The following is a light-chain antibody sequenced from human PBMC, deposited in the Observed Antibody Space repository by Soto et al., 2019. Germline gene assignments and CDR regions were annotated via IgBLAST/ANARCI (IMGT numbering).Light chain of an antibody. Sequence: QMTQSPSTLSASVGGRGTITCRASQSISNWLDRHQQEPRKAPNLLIYGASTLESRVRSRCSGSGSGTKITITIIRLHADDFATYHSQRYEINLFGQGTRLEI. CDR2: GAS. CDR3: QRYEINL. CDR1: QSISNW. J-gene: IGKJ5*01. V-gene: IGKV1-5*01.